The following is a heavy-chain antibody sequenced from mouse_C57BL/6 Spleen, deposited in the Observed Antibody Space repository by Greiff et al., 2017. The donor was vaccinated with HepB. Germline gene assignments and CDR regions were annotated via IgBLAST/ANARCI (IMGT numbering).Heavy chain of an antibody. CDR3: ARGSGSSFHWYFDV. J-gene: IGHJ1*03. V-gene: IGHV1-80*01. CDR2: IYPGDGDT. CDR1: GYAFSSYW. Sequence: QVQLQQSGAELVKPGASVKISCKASGYAFSSYWMNWVKQRPGKGLEWIEQIYPGDGDTNYNGKFKGKATLTADKSSSTAYMQLSSLTSEDSAVYFCARGSGSSFHWYFDVWGTGTTVTVSS. D-gene: IGHD1-1*01.